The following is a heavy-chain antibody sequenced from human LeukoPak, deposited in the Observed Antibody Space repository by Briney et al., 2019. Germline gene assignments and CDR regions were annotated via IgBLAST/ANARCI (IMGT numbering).Heavy chain of an antibody. D-gene: IGHD4-23*01. J-gene: IGHJ4*02. Sequence: SETLSLTCTVSGGSISSSSYYWGWIRQPPGKGLEWIGSIYYSGSTYYNPSLKSRVTISVDTSKNQFSLKLSSVTAADTAVYYCARVVRANYGGNRFDYWGQGTLVTVSS. CDR3: ARVVRANYGGNRFDY. CDR1: GGSISSSSYY. V-gene: IGHV4-39*01. CDR2: IYYSGST.